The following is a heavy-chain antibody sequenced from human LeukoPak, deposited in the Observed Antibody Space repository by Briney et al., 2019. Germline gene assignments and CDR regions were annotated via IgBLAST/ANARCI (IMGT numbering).Heavy chain of an antibody. CDR1: GYSISSGYY. V-gene: IGHV4-38-2*02. CDR3: EVVPAARRYAFDI. J-gene: IGHJ3*02. D-gene: IGHD2-2*01. CDR2: IYYSGST. Sequence: SETLSLTCTVSGYSISSGYYWGWIRQPPGKGLEWIGSIYYSGSTYYNPSLKSRVTISVDTSKNQFSLKLSSVTAADTAVYYCEVVPAARRYAFDIWGQGTMVTVSS.